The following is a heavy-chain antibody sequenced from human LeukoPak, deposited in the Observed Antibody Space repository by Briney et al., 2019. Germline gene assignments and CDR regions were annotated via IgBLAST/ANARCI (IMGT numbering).Heavy chain of an antibody. Sequence: GGSLRLSCAVSGFAFGSEAMSWVRQSPARGLEWVASISPGGGTTYYADYVKGRFTISRDNSKNSLFVQMNSLRAEDTAVYFCAKSRSGSAKRAPQIFGNWGQGTLVTVSS. D-gene: IGHD2-15*01. CDR3: AKSRSGSAKRAPQIFGN. J-gene: IGHJ4*02. CDR1: GFAFGSEA. V-gene: IGHV3-23*01. CDR2: ISPGGGTT.